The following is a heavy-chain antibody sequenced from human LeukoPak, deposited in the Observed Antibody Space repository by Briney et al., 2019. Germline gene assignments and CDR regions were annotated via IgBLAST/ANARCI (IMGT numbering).Heavy chain of an antibody. CDR3: ARALAVAGTGGFDP. J-gene: IGHJ5*02. CDR2: TNSDGSST. Sequence: QSGGSLRLSCAASGFTFSSYWMHWVRQAPGKGLVWVSRTNSDGSSTSYADSVKGRFTISRDNAKNTLYLQMNSLRADDTAVYYCARALAVAGTGGFDPWGQGTLVTVSS. V-gene: IGHV3-74*01. CDR1: GFTFSSYW. D-gene: IGHD6-19*01.